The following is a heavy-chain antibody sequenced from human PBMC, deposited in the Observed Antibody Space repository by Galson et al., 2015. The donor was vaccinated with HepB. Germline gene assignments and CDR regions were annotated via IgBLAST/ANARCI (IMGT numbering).Heavy chain of an antibody. CDR1: GYTFTSYG. D-gene: IGHD2-2*01. CDR2: ISAYNGNT. J-gene: IGHJ3*02. Sequence: SVKVSCKASGYTFTSYGISWVRQAPGQGLEWMGWISAYNGNTNYAQKLQGRVTITRDTSASTAYMELSSLRSEDTAVYYCAREYPRGKRAFDIWGQGTMVTVSS. CDR3: AREYPRGKRAFDI. V-gene: IGHV1-18*04.